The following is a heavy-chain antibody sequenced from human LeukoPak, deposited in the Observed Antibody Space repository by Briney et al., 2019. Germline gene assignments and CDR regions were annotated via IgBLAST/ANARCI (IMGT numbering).Heavy chain of an antibody. CDR1: GGSISSYY. CDR2: IYYSGST. Sequence: SETLSLTCTVSGGSISSYYWSWIRQPPGKGLEWIRYIYYSGSTNYNPSLKSRVTISVDTSKNQFSLKLSSVTAADTAVYYCARVSYYYGSGSRYYFDYWGQGTLVTVSS. J-gene: IGHJ4*02. D-gene: IGHD3-10*01. CDR3: ARVSYYYGSGSRYYFDY. V-gene: IGHV4-59*01.